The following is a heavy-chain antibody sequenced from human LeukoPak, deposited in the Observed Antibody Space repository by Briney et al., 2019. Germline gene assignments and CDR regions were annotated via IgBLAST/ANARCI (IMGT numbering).Heavy chain of an antibody. D-gene: IGHD3-16*01. Sequence: SETLSLTCRVTGGPITSGDYFWSWVRQPPGKGLEWVGYIYHTGSSYCNPSLKNRLSLSVDTSKNQFSLNLTSVTVADTARYFCARLGDLGMDVWGQGTTVSVFS. V-gene: IGHV4-30-4*01. CDR3: ARLGDLGMDV. CDR1: GGPITSGDYF. CDR2: IYHTGSS. J-gene: IGHJ6*02.